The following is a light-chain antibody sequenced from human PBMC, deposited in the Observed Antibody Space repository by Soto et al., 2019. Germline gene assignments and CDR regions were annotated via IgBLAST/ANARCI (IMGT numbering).Light chain of an antibody. Sequence: EIVLTQSTGALSLSPGERATLSCRASQSVRSSYLAWYQQKPGQAPRRLIYGASSRATCIPDRFSGSGSGTDFTLTISRLEPEEFAVYYCQQYGSSPQSFGQGTKVEIK. CDR2: GAS. J-gene: IGKJ1*01. CDR3: QQYGSSPQS. CDR1: QSVRSSY. V-gene: IGKV3-20*01.